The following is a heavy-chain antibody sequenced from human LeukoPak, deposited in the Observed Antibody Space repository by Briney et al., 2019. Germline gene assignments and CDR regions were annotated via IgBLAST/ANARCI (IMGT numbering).Heavy chain of an antibody. J-gene: IGHJ4*02. Sequence: SETLSLTCTVSGGSISSSSYYWCWIRQPPGEKLVWIGSIYYSGSIYYNPSLKSRITISVDTSKNQFSLKLSSVTAADTAVYYCASQRGYSYGTVSWGQGTLVTVSS. V-gene: IGHV4-39*01. CDR3: ASQRGYSYGTVS. CDR1: GGSISSSSYY. D-gene: IGHD5-18*01. CDR2: IYYSGSI.